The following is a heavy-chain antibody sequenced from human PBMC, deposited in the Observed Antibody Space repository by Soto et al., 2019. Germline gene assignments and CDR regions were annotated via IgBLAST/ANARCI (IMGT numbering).Heavy chain of an antibody. D-gene: IGHD2-2*01. J-gene: IGHJ3*02. CDR1: GGTFSSYT. CDR2: IIPILGIA. Sequence: QVQLVQSGAEVKKPGSSVKVSCKASGGTFSSYTISWVRQAPGQGLEWMGRIIPILGIANYAQKFQGRVTITADKSTSTAYMELSSLRSEDTAVYYCNIVVVPAAPREGDAFDIWGQGTMVTVSS. V-gene: IGHV1-69*02. CDR3: NIVVVPAAPREGDAFDI.